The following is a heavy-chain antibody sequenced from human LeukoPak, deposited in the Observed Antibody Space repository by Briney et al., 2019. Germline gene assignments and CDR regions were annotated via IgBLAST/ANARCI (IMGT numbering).Heavy chain of an antibody. V-gene: IGHV4-34*01. CDR2: INHSGST. D-gene: IGHD3-10*01. CDR3: ARRTFLWFLDY. CDR1: GGSFSGYY. J-gene: IGHJ4*02. Sequence: PSETLSLTWAVYGGSFSGYYWSWIRQPPGKGLEWIGEINHSGSTNYNPSLKSRVTISVDTSKNQFSLKLSSVTAADTAVYYCARRTFLWFLDYWGQGTLVTVSS.